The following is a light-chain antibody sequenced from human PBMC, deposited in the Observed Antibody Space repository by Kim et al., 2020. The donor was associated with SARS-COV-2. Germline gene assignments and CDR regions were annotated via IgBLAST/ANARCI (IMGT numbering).Light chain of an antibody. CDR3: QQANSFPYT. Sequence: SGSVGYRVTFTCPASQRISSWLAWYQQKPRKAPNLLIFAASTLQGGVPSRFSGSGSGTDFTLTISSLQPEDSATYYCQQANSFPYTFGQGTKLEI. V-gene: IGKV1-12*01. J-gene: IGKJ2*01. CDR1: QRISSW. CDR2: AAS.